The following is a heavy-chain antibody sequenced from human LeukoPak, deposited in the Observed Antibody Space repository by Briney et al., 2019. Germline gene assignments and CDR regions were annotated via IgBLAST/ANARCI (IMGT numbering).Heavy chain of an antibody. V-gene: IGHV1-8*01. Sequence: EASVKVSCKASGYTFTSYDINWVRQATGQGLEWMGWMNPNSGNTGYAQKFQGRVTMTRNTSISTAYMELSSLRSEDTAVYYCARVGSGRDGYGNDCWGQGTLVTVSS. CDR3: ARVGSGRDGYGNDC. J-gene: IGHJ4*02. D-gene: IGHD5-24*01. CDR2: MNPNSGNT. CDR1: GYTFTSYD.